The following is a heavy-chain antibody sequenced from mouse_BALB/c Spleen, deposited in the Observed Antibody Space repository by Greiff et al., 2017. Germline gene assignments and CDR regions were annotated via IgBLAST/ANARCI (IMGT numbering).Heavy chain of an antibody. J-gene: IGHJ4*01. Sequence: EVKLMESGGGLVQPGGSMKLSCVASGFTFSNYWMNWVRQSPEKGLEWVAEIRLKSNNYATHYAESVKGRFTISRDDSKSSVYLQMNNLRAEDTGIYYCTRYGNFYAMDYWGQGTSVTVSS. CDR3: TRYGNFYAMDY. V-gene: IGHV6-6*02. CDR2: IRLKSNNYAT. D-gene: IGHD2-1*01. CDR1: GFTFSNYW.